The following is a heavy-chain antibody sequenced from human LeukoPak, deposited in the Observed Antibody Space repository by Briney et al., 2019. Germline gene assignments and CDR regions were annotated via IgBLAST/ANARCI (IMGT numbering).Heavy chain of an antibody. V-gene: IGHV1-2*06. D-gene: IGHD4-17*01. CDR1: GYTFTGYY. J-gene: IGHJ6*03. CDR3: ARLTTVTKKVRYYYMDV. Sequence: ASVKVSCKASGYTFTGYYMHWVRQAPGQGLEWMGRINPNSGGTNYAQKFQGRVTMTRDTSISTAYMELSRLRSDDTAVYYCARLTTVTKKVRYYYMDVWGKGTTVTVSS. CDR2: INPNSGGT.